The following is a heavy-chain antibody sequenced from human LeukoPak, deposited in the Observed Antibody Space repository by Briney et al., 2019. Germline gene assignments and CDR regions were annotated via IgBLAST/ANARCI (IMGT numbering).Heavy chain of an antibody. J-gene: IGHJ4*02. CDR2: IYHSGST. V-gene: IGHV4-38-2*02. D-gene: IGHD2-15*01. CDR1: GSSISSGYY. Sequence: SETLSLTCSVSGSSISSGYYWGWIRQPPGKGLEWIGSIYHSGSTYYNPSLKSRVTISVDMSKNQFSLKLSSVTAADTAVYYCARCAGYCSGGSCYEGEGVDYWGQGTLVTVSS. CDR3: ARCAGYCSGGSCYEGEGVDY.